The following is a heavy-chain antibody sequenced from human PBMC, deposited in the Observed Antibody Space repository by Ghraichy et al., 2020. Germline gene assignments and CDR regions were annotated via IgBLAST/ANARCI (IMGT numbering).Heavy chain of an antibody. D-gene: IGHD3-10*01. CDR2: IYPGDSDT. CDR1: GYSFTSYW. CDR3: AKQGAPVGYGSALDY. V-gene: IGHV5-51*01. Sequence: GESLNISCKGSGYSFTSYWIGWVRQMPGKGLEWMGIIYPGDSDTRYSPSFQGQVTISADKSISTAYLQWSSLKASDTAMYYCAKQGAPVGYGSALDYWGQGTLVTVSS. J-gene: IGHJ4*02.